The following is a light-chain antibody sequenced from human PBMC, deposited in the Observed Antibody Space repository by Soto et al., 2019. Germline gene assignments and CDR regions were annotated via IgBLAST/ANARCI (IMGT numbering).Light chain of an antibody. J-gene: IGKJ1*01. V-gene: IGKV1-5*03. CDR1: QSISSW. Sequence: DIQMAQSPSTLSASVGDRVTITCRASQSISSWLAWYQQKPGKAPKLLIYKASSLESGVPSRFSGSGSGTEFTLTISSLQPDDLATYYCQQYNSYSWTFGQGTKVSIK. CDR2: KAS. CDR3: QQYNSYSWT.